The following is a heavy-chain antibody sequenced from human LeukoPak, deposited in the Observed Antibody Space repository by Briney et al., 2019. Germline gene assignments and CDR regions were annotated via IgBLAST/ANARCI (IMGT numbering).Heavy chain of an antibody. D-gene: IGHD5-12*01. J-gene: IGHJ4*02. CDR1: GYTFTSYG. Sequence: ASVKVSCKASGYTFTSYGITWVRQAPGQGLECMGWISTKSGNTNYAQKLQGRVAMTRNTSISTAYMELSSLRSEDTAVYYCARGANIVATITGEFDYWGQGTLVTVSS. CDR3: ARGANIVATITGEFDY. V-gene: IGHV1-8*02. CDR2: ISTKSGNT.